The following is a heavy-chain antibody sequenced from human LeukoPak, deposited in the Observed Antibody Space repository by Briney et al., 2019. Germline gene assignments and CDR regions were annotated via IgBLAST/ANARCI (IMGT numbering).Heavy chain of an antibody. J-gene: IGHJ4*02. D-gene: IGHD1-1*01. CDR1: GFTFSDYW. V-gene: IGHV3-7*01. CDR3: AGGMGYITDY. Sequence: PGGSLRLSCVASGFTFSDYWMNWVRQAPGKGLEWVANIKQDGSAKNYVDSVEGRFTISKDNARNSVYLQMNSLRDDDTAVYYCAGGMGYITDYWGRGILVTVSS. CDR2: IKQDGSAK.